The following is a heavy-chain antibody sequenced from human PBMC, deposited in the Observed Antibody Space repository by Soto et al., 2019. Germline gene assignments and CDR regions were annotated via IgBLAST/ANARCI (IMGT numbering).Heavy chain of an antibody. D-gene: IGHD2-8*02. Sequence: GGSLRLSCAASGFICSSYDMSWVRRAPGKGLEWVSTILVDGRTFYVDSVKGRFTISRDSSQNTVYLQMNSLTAGDTALYYCAKATATGGGAFDICGQGTMVTVSS. CDR3: AKATATGGGAFDI. CDR2: ILVDGRT. V-gene: IGHV3-23*01. J-gene: IGHJ3*02. CDR1: GFICSSYD.